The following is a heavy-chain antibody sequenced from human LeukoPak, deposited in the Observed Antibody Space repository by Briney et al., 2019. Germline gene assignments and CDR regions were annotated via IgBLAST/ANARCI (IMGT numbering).Heavy chain of an antibody. D-gene: IGHD6-19*01. CDR1: GDTXTRYF. CDR3: ARAPPTVDVFNP. Sequence: ASVKVSCKASGDTXTRYFMHWVRQAPGQGLEWMGIINPGGGSTTYAQKFQGRVTMTRDTSTSTFYMELSSLRSEDTAVYYCARAPPTVDVFNPWGQGTLVTVSS. V-gene: IGHV1-46*01. CDR2: INPGGGST. J-gene: IGHJ5*02.